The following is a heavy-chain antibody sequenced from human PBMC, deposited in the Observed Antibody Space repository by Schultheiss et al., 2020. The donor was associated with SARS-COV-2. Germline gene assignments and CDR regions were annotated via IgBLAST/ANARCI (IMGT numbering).Heavy chain of an antibody. Sequence: SETLSLTCTVSGGSISSYYWSWIRQPPGKGLEWIGYIYYSGSTNYNPSLKSRVTISVDTSKNQFSLKLNSVTAADTAVYYYARAMATTAFNIWGQGTMVTVSS. CDR2: IYYSGST. V-gene: IGHV4-59*08. CDR1: GGSISSYY. CDR3: ARAMATTAFNI. J-gene: IGHJ3*02. D-gene: IGHD5-24*01.